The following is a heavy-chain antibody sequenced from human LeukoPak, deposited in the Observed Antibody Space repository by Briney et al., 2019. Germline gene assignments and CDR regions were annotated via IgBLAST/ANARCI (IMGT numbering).Heavy chain of an antibody. Sequence: ASVKVSCKASGYTFTGYYMHWVRQAPGQGLEWMGWINPNSGGTNYAQKFQGRVTMTLDMSITTAYMELSRLTCDDTAVYYCARSEYSIFPQRFDYWGQGTLVTVSS. CDR3: ARSEYSIFPQRFDY. D-gene: IGHD6-6*01. V-gene: IGHV1-2*02. CDR2: INPNSGGT. CDR1: GYTFTGYY. J-gene: IGHJ4*02.